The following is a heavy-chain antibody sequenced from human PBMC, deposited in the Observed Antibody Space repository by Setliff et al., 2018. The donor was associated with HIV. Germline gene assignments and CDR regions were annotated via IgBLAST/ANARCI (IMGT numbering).Heavy chain of an antibody. J-gene: IGHJ4*02. CDR2: INHSGST. D-gene: IGHD3-22*01. Sequence: PSETLSLTCAVYGGSFSGYYWSWIRQPPGKGLEWIGEINHSGSTNYNPSLKSRVTTSVDTSKNQFSLKLSSVTAADTAVFYCARLTTTYYYDSSAYYHPVWGQGTLVTGLL. CDR1: GGSFSGYY. V-gene: IGHV4-34*01. CDR3: ARLTTTYYYDSSAYYHPV.